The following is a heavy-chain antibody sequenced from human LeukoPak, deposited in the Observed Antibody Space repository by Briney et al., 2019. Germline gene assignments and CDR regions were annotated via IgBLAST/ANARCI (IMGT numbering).Heavy chain of an antibody. CDR3: ARESPVTTGPPYYIDY. CDR1: GFTFSSFA. CDR2: ISSDGSNK. D-gene: IGHD4-17*01. J-gene: IGHJ4*02. Sequence: GGSLRLSCAASGFTFSSFAIHWVRQAPGKGLEWVAVISSDGSNKYYADSVKGRFTISRDNSKNTLYLQMNSLRAEDTAVYYCARESPVTTGPPYYIDYWGQGTLVTVSS. V-gene: IGHV3-30*04.